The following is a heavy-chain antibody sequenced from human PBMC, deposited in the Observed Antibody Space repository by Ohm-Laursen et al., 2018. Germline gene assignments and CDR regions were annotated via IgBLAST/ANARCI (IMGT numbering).Heavy chain of an antibody. Sequence: SLRLSCTASGFTFSNYGMHWVRQAPGKGLEWVAVISYDGSNKYYVDSVKGRFTISRDNSKNTLYLQMNSLRAEDTAVYYCAKAMTRYYFDYWGQGTLVTVSS. CDR1: GFTFSNYG. J-gene: IGHJ4*02. V-gene: IGHV3-30*18. CDR2: ISYDGSNK. D-gene: IGHD2-2*01. CDR3: AKAMTRYYFDY.